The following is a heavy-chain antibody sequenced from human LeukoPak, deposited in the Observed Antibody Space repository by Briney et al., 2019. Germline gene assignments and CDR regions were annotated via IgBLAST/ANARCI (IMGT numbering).Heavy chain of an antibody. Sequence: PGGSLRLSCTASGFTFSGYSMNWGRQAPAKGLEWLSYISSGGTTIYSADSVKGRFTVSRDNAKNALYLQMKSLRAEDTAVYYCADSNYWYPNDYWGQGTLVTVSA. CDR3: ADSNYWYPNDY. CDR2: ISSGGTTI. CDR1: GFTFSGYS. J-gene: IGHJ4*02. V-gene: IGHV3-48*01. D-gene: IGHD4-11*01.